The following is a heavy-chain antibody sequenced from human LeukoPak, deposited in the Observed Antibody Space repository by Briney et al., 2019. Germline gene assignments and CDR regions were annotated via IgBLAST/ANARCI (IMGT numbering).Heavy chain of an antibody. CDR1: GFTFDDYG. J-gene: IGHJ4*02. D-gene: IGHD2-15*01. Sequence: PGGSLRLSCAASGFTFDDYGMSWVRQAPGKGLEWVSGINWSGGSTGYADSVKGRFTISRDNAKNSLYLQMNSLRAEDTALYHCARPGVACGSGGSCYYDYWGQGTLVTVSS. CDR3: ARPGVACGSGGSCYYDY. CDR2: INWSGGST. V-gene: IGHV3-20*01.